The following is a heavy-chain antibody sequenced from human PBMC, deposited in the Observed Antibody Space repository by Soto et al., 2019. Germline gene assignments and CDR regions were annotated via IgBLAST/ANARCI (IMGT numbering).Heavy chain of an antibody. Sequence: QVQLVQSAAEVKKPGSSVKVSCKASGGTVSSYAISWVRQAPGQGLEWMGGIIPIFGTANYAQKFQGRVTITADESTSTAYMELSSLRSEDTAVYYCARYRSILVVGDERYGMDVWGPGTTVTVSS. V-gene: IGHV1-69*01. J-gene: IGHJ6*02. CDR3: ARYRSILVVGDERYGMDV. CDR2: IIPIFGTA. CDR1: GGTVSSYA. D-gene: IGHD2-21*01.